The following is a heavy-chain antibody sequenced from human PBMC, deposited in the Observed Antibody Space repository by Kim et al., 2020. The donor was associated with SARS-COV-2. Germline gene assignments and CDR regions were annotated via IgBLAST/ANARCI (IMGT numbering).Heavy chain of an antibody. J-gene: IGHJ6*02. Sequence: SETLSLTCTVADGSISNSNYYWGWIRQPPGKGLEWIGNIYYTGSTYYNPSLKSRVIMSVDTSKNQFSLKLTSVTAADTAVYYCARSPANHIAGSRDGYNVYYSAMDVWRQGTTVTVSS. CDR2: IYYTGST. D-gene: IGHD2-21*01. V-gene: IGHV4-39*07. CDR1: DGSISNSNYY. CDR3: ARSPANHIAGSRDGYNVYYSAMDV.